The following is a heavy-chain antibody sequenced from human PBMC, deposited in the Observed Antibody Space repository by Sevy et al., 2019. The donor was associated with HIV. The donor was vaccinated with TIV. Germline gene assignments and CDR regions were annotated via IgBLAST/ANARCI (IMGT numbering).Heavy chain of an antibody. CDR2: ILYSGIT. V-gene: IGHV4-59*01. D-gene: IGHD2-8*02. CDR1: GDSMNTYY. Sequence: SETLSLTCTVTGDSMNTYYWAWIRQPPGKSLEWVGYILYSGITGYSPSLKSRVTMALAKSKNEVSVRLSSVTAADTAVYHCARLVPGDNWFDPWGQGRLVTVSS. J-gene: IGHJ5*02. CDR3: ARLVPGDNWFDP.